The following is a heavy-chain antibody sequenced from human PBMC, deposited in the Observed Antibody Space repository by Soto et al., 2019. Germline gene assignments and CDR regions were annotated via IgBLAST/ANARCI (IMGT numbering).Heavy chain of an antibody. Sequence: EVQLVESGGGLVQPGRSLRLSCAASGFSFDDYAMHWVRQAPGKGLEWVAGISWKSSTVDYADSVKGRFTISRDNAKKFLYLQMNSLRTDDTALYYCAKDSPSRRSSGSAPELGNWGQGTLVTVSS. J-gene: IGHJ4*02. D-gene: IGHD6-19*01. CDR2: ISWKSSTV. CDR3: AKDSPSRRSSGSAPELGN. V-gene: IGHV3-9*01. CDR1: GFSFDDYA.